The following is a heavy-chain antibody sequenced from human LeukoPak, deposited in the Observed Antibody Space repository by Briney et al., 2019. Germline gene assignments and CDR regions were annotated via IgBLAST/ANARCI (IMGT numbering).Heavy chain of an antibody. D-gene: IGHD5-18*01. CDR2: IKSDGSST. J-gene: IGHJ4*02. Sequence: GGSLRLSCAASGFTFSSYWMSWVRQAPGKGLVWVSRIKSDGSSTNYADSVKGRFTISRDDAKNTLYLQMNSLRAEDTAIYYCARDGAGYGRLGYWGQGTLVTVSS. CDR3: ARDGAGYGRLGY. CDR1: GFTFSSYW. V-gene: IGHV3-74*01.